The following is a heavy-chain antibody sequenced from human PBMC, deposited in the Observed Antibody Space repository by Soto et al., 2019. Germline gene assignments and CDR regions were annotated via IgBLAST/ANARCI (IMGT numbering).Heavy chain of an antibody. CDR1: GFTFSSYG. D-gene: IGHD1-26*01. J-gene: IGHJ4*02. V-gene: IGHV3-30*18. Sequence: GSLRLSCAASGFTFSSYGMHWVRQAPGKGLEWVAVISYDGSNKYYADSVKGRFTISRDNSKNTLYLQMNSLRAEDTSVYYCAKEGGLSGSYYISSSYYFDYWGQGTLVTVSS. CDR2: ISYDGSNK. CDR3: AKEGGLSGSYYISSSYYFDY.